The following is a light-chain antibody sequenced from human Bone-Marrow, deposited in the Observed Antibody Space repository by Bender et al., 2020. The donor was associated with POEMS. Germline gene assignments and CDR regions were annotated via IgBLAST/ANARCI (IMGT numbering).Light chain of an antibody. CDR2: VGTGGIVG. V-gene: IGLV9-49*01. Sequence: QPVLTQPPSASASLGASVTLTCTLTSVYSNYAVDWYQQRPGKGPRFVMRVGTGGIVGSRGDGIPDRFSVSGSGLNRYLTIKNVQEEDESDYHCGTDHASGSSFVWVFGGGTKLTVL. CDR1: SVYSNYA. J-gene: IGLJ3*02. CDR3: GTDHASGSSFVWV.